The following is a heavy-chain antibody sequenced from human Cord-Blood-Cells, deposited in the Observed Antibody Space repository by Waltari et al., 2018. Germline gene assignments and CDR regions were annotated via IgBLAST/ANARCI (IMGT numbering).Heavy chain of an antibody. CDR1: GGSISSSSYY. CDR3: ARRGYSYGYFVY. V-gene: IGHV4-39*01. J-gene: IGHJ4*02. D-gene: IGHD5-18*01. CDR2: IYYSLCI. Sequence: QLQLQESGPGLVKPSETLSLTCTVSGGSISSSSYYWGWIRQPPGKGLEWIGCIYYSLCIYYNLSLKILFTISVDTSKIQFSLKLSSVTAADSSVYYCARRGYSYGYFVYWGQGTLFTFSS.